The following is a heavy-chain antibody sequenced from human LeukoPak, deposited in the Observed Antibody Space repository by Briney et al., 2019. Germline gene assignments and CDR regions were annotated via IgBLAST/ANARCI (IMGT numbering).Heavy chain of an antibody. J-gene: IGHJ4*02. D-gene: IGHD3-3*01. V-gene: IGHV1-69*06. CDR2: IITIFGTA. CDR3: ARGASIFGVVITGFDY. CDR1: ACTFSSYA. Sequence: ASVKLSRKASACTFSSYAISWVRQPPGPGLEWMGGIITIFGTANYAQKVQGRVTITADKSTSTAYMELSSLRSEDTAVYYCARGASIFGVVITGFDYWGQGTLVTVSS.